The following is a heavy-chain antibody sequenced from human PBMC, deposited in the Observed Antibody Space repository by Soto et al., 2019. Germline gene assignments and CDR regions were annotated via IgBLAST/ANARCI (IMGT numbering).Heavy chain of an antibody. D-gene: IGHD2-2*01. CDR1: GFTFSRYA. V-gene: IGHV3-30-3*01. CDR2: ISYDGSTK. CDR3: ASDRVVPTASYYFDY. J-gene: IGHJ4*02. Sequence: PGGSLRLSCAASGFTFSRYAMHWVRQAPGKGLEWVAVISYDGSTKYYADSVKGRFTVSRDNSKSTLYLQMDSLRAEDTAVYYCASDRVVPTASYYFDYWGQGTLVTAPQ.